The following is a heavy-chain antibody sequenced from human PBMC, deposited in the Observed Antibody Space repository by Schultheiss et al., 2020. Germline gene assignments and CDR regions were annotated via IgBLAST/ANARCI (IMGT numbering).Heavy chain of an antibody. CDR1: GGSFSGYY. D-gene: IGHD3-22*01. CDR2: IYYSGST. J-gene: IGHJ4*02. V-gene: IGHV4-34*01. Sequence: SETLSLTCAVYGGSFSGYYWSWIRQPPGKGLEWIGYIYYSGSTYYNPSLKSRVTISVDTSKNQFSLKLSSVTAADTAVYYCARDGGGYYRNFDYWGQGTLVNVYS. CDR3: ARDGGGYYRNFDY.